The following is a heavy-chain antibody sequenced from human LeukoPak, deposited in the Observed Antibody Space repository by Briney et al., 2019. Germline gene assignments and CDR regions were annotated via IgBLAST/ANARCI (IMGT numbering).Heavy chain of an antibody. D-gene: IGHD1-7*01. V-gene: IGHV3-15*07. CDR1: AVTFSNAW. J-gene: IGHJ4*02. Sequence: GGYLRLSCAASAVTFSNAWLNWVRQAPWKGLEWVVRIKSKTDGGTTDYAAPVKGRFTISRDDSKNTLYLQMNSLKTEDTAVYYCTTEELELRDYWGQGTLVTVSS. CDR2: IKSKTDGGTT. CDR3: TTEELELRDY.